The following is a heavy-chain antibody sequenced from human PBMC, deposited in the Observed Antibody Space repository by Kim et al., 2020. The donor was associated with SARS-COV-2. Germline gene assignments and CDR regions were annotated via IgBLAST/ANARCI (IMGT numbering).Heavy chain of an antibody. V-gene: IGHV1-24*01. CDR2: FDPEDGER. J-gene: IGHJ6*04. CDR1: GYTLTELS. D-gene: IGHD3-3*01. Sequence: ASVKVSCKVSGYTLTELSMHWVRQATGKGLEWMGGFDPEDGERFYAQKFQGRVTMTEDTSTDTAYMELSSLRSEDTAVDYCVTAGIFGVVMTPEYYYGMDVWGKGTTVTVSS. CDR3: VTAGIFGVVMTPEYYYGMDV.